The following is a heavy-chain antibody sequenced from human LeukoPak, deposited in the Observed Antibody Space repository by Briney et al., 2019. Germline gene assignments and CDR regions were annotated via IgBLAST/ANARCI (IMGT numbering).Heavy chain of an antibody. Sequence: SETLSLTCTVSGGSISSSSYYWGWIRQPPGKGLEWIVSIYYSGSTYYNPSLKSRVTISVDTSKNQFSLKLSSVTAADTAVYYCARHVPHYYDKGGFDYWGQGTLVTVSS. V-gene: IGHV4-39*01. D-gene: IGHD3-22*01. CDR3: ARHVPHYYDKGGFDY. CDR1: GGSISSSSYY. J-gene: IGHJ4*02. CDR2: IYYSGST.